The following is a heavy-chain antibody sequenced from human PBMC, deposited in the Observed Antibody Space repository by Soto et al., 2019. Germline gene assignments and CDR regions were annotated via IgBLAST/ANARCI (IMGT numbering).Heavy chain of an antibody. J-gene: IGHJ4*01. CDR1: GYTFTTYG. CDR2: ISAYSVNT. Sequence: QVQLVQSGAEVKKPGASVKVSCKASGYTFTTYGITWVRQAPGQGLEWMGWISAYSVNTNYAQKLQGRITVTTDTSTNTADMDLRSLRSDDTAVYYCARVVKAGDYGDYGRYYFDYWGHGTLVTVSS. D-gene: IGHD4-17*01. CDR3: ARVVKAGDYGDYGRYYFDY. V-gene: IGHV1-18*04.